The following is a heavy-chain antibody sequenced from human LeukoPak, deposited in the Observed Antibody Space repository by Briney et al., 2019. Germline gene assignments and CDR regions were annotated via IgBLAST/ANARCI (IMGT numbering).Heavy chain of an antibody. CDR3: ARSPFGRILTGYYMQY. D-gene: IGHD3-9*01. CDR2: IYTSEST. J-gene: IGHJ4*02. V-gene: IGHV4-61*02. Sequence: SEPLSLTCSVSGGSISSSSYYWGWIRQPAGKGLEWIGRIYTSESTNYNPSLKSRVTISVDTSKNQFSLKLRSVTAADTAVHYCARSPFGRILTGYYMQYWGQGTLVTVSS. CDR1: GGSISSSSYY.